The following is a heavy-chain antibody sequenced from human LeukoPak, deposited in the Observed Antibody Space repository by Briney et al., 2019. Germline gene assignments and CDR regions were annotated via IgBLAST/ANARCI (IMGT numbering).Heavy chain of an antibody. CDR1: GGSFSGYY. CDR2: INHSGST. V-gene: IGHV4-34*01. CDR3: ARYSITGTGHLFDY. Sequence: PSETLSLTCAVYGGSFSGYYWSWIRQPPGKGLEWIGEINHSGSTNYNPSLKSRVTISVDTSKNQFSLKLSSVTAADTAVYYCARYSITGTGHLFDYWGQGTQVTVSS. J-gene: IGHJ4*02. D-gene: IGHD1-7*01.